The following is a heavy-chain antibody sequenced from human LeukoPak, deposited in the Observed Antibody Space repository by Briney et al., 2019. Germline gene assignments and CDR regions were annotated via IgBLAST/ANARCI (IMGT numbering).Heavy chain of an antibody. CDR1: GFTFKTYW. D-gene: IGHD1-26*01. CDR2: ISSDGSGK. Sequence: GGPLRLSCAPSGFTFKTYWMTWVGPEPGKVMEWVASISSDGSGKYYMDSVKGRFTISRDNAKNSLFLQMNSLRAEDTAVHYCGRVRPGDADYWGQRTLVTVSS. CDR3: GRVRPGDADY. J-gene: IGHJ4*02. V-gene: IGHV3-7*01.